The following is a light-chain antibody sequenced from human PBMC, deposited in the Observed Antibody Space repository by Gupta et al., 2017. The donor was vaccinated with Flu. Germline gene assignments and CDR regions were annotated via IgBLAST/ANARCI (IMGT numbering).Light chain of an antibody. Sequence: VLTQSPATLSLSPGERATLSCRASRNVITALAWYQQKSGQPPRLLIYDASNRATGIPARFSGGGYGKDFTLTSSRREPEDFALYYGQQRNSWYTFGQGTRLEI. CDR1: RNVITA. CDR2: DAS. V-gene: IGKV3-11*01. J-gene: IGKJ5*01. CDR3: QQRNSWYT.